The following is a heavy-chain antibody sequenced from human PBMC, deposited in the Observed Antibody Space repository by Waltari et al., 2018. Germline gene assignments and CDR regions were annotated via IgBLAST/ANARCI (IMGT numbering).Heavy chain of an antibody. J-gene: IGHJ3*02. CDR2: IIPIFGKA. D-gene: IGHD3-10*01. V-gene: IGHV1-69*12. Sequence: QVQLVQSGAEVKKPGSSVKVSCKASGGTFSSYAISWVRQAPGQGLEWMGGIIPIFGKANDAQKFQGRGTITADEATSTAYMELSSLRSEDTAVYYCAREMGPTMVEKDDAFDIWGQGTMVTVSS. CDR3: AREMGPTMVEKDDAFDI. CDR1: GGTFSSYA.